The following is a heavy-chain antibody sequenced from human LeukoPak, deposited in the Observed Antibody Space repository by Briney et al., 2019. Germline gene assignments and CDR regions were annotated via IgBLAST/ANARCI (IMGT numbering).Heavy chain of an antibody. V-gene: IGHV3-53*01. CDR2: VWTAGAT. CDR3: VRGDPSGSGTNSFDY. CDR1: GFSITKYY. J-gene: IGHJ4*02. D-gene: IGHD3-10*01. Sequence: GGSLRLSCAADGFSITKYYMGWVRQAPGKGLEWVSVVWTAGATNYADSLKGRLTISKDNSKNMVYLQMISVSAEDTATYYCVRGDPSGSGTNSFDYWGQGTVVTVSS.